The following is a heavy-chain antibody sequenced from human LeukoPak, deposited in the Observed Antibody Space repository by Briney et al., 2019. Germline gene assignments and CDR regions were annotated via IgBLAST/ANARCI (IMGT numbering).Heavy chain of an antibody. Sequence: ASVKVSCKASGGTFSSYAISWVRQAPGQGLEWMGGIIPIFGTANYAQKFQGRVTITADESTSTAYMELSSLRSEDTAVYYCARGGASELYYFDYWGQGTLVTVSS. J-gene: IGHJ4*02. CDR1: GGTFSSYA. CDR2: IIPIFGTA. D-gene: IGHD2-15*01. V-gene: IGHV1-69*13. CDR3: ARGGASELYYFDY.